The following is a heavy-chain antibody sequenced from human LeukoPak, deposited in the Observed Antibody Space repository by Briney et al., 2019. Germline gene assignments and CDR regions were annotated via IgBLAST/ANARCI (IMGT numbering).Heavy chain of an antibody. CDR1: GFTFSSYA. CDR2: ISGSGGST. D-gene: IGHD6-19*01. V-gene: IGHV3-23*01. CDR3: AKVRSGRYDAFDI. Sequence: PGGSLRLSCAASGFTFSSYAMSWVRQAPGKGLGWVSAISGSGGSTYYADSVKGRFTISRDNSKTTLYLQMNSLRAEDTAVYYCAKVRSGRYDAFDIWGQGTMATVSS. J-gene: IGHJ3*02.